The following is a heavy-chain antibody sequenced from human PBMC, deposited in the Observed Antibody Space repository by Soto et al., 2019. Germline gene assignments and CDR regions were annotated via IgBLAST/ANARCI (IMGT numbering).Heavy chain of an antibody. J-gene: IGHJ3*02. Sequence: GGSLRLSCAASGFTFSSYAMSWVRQAPGKGLEWVSAISGSGGSTYYADSVKGRFTISRDNSKNTPYLQMNSLRAEDTAVYYCAKDLDLDFFEYDIVVVPAAMPKAFDIWGQGTMVTVSS. CDR2: ISGSGGST. D-gene: IGHD2-2*01. CDR3: AKDLDLDFFEYDIVVVPAAMPKAFDI. CDR1: GFTFSSYA. V-gene: IGHV3-23*01.